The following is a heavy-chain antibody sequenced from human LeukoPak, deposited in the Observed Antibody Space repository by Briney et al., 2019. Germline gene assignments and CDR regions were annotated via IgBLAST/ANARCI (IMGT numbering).Heavy chain of an antibody. Sequence: GASVKVSCKASGGTFNSYTISWVRQAPGQGLEWMGWINPDGGADYAQKFQGRVTMTRDTSISTAYMALSRLTSDDTAVYYCARDRSSLYNGNYAFWGQGTLVTVSS. J-gene: IGHJ4*02. CDR3: ARDRSSLYNGNYAF. CDR1: GGTFNSYT. CDR2: INPDGGA. V-gene: IGHV1-2*02. D-gene: IGHD5-12*01.